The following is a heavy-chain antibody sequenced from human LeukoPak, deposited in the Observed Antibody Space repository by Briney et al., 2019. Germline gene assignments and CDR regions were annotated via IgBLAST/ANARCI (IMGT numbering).Heavy chain of an antibody. Sequence: GGSLRLSCVASGFSFNNYAMNWVRQAPGKGLEWVSAISGGDSTYYADSVKGRSTISRDTSKNMLYLQMNGLRAEDTAVYYCAKFPYYYGSGSYFDYWGQGTLVTVSS. D-gene: IGHD3-10*01. CDR1: GFSFNNYA. V-gene: IGHV3-23*01. J-gene: IGHJ4*02. CDR2: ISGGDST. CDR3: AKFPYYYGSGSYFDY.